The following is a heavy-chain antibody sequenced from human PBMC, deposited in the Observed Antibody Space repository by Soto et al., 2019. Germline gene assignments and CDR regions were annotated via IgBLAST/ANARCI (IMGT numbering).Heavy chain of an antibody. CDR3: ARAVRNPGILKASYSGPFDY. J-gene: IGHJ4*02. CDR1: GYTFTSYG. D-gene: IGHD3-9*01. V-gene: IGHV1-18*01. Sequence: QVQLVQSGAEVKKPGASVKVSCKASGYTFTSYGISWVRQAPGQGLEWMGWISAYNGNTNYAQKLQGRGTMTTDTSTSTAYMELRSLRSDDTAVHYCARAVRNPGILKASYSGPFDYWGQGTLVTVSS. CDR2: ISAYNGNT.